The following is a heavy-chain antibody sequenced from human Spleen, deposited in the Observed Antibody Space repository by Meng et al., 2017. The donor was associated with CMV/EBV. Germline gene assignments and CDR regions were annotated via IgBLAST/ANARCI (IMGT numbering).Heavy chain of an antibody. CDR2: MNPNSGNT. Sequence: ASVKVSCKASGYTFTSYDINWVRQATGQGLEWMGWMNPNSGNTGYAQKFQGRVTMTRNTTISTAYMELSSLRSEDPAVYYCSRVPAVKPAPRSRKNPHGYYYYGMDVWGQGTTVTVSS. V-gene: IGHV1-8*01. CDR1: GYTFTSYD. J-gene: IGHJ6*02. D-gene: IGHD6-6*01. CDR3: SRVPAVKPAPRSRKNPHGYYYYGMDV.